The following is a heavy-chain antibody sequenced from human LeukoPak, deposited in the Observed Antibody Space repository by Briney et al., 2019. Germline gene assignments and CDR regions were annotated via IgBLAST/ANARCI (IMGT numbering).Heavy chain of an antibody. CDR2: IYYSGST. J-gene: IGHJ4*02. CDR1: GGSISSYY. Sequence: SETLSLTCTVSGGSISSYYWSWIRQPPGKGLELIGYIYYSGSTNYNPSLKSRVTISVDTSKNQFSLKLSSVTAADTAVYYCARLRIPARYCSSTSCYELDYWGQGTLVTVSS. CDR3: ARLRIPARYCSSTSCYELDY. D-gene: IGHD2-2*01. V-gene: IGHV4-59*08.